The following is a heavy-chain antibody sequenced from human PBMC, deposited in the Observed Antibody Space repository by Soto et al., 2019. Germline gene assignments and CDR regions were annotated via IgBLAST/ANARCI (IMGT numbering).Heavy chain of an antibody. CDR1: GFTFSKAW. J-gene: IGHJ6*02. Sequence: GESLKISCAASGFTFSKAWMSWVRQAPGKGLEWVGRIKGKTDGGTTDYAAPVKGRFTISRDDSKNMLYLQMNSLKTEDTAVYFCTTDPPTDVWGQGTTVTVS. CDR2: IKGKTDGGTT. CDR3: TTDPPTDV. V-gene: IGHV3-15*01.